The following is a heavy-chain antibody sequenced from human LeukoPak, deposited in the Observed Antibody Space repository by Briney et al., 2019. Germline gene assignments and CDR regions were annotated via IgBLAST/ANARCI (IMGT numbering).Heavy chain of an antibody. CDR1: GGSISSSSYY. V-gene: IGHV4-39*07. J-gene: IGHJ4*02. Sequence: SETLSLTCTVSGGSISSSSYYWGWIRQPPGKGLEWIGSIYYSGSTYYNPSLKSRVTISVDTSKNQFSLKLSSVTAADTAVYYWARAPWGYSSGWYLGVGIYFDYWGQGTLVTVSS. D-gene: IGHD6-19*01. CDR2: IYYSGST. CDR3: ARAPWGYSSGWYLGVGIYFDY.